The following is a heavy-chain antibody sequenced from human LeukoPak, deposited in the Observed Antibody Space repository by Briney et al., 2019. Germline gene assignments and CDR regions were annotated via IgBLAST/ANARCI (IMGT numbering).Heavy chain of an antibody. CDR3: ARDLDIVGANDY. CDR1: GYTFTRYG. D-gene: IGHD1-26*01. J-gene: IGHJ4*02. Sequence: ASVKVSCKASGYTFTRYGISWVRQAPGQGLEWMGWISAYNANTNYAQKVQGRVTMTTDTSTSTAYMELRSLRSDDTAVYYCARDLDIVGANDYWGQGTLVTVSS. V-gene: IGHV1-18*01. CDR2: ISAYNANT.